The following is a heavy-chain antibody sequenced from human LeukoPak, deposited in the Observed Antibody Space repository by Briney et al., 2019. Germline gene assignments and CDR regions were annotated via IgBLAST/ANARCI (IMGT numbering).Heavy chain of an antibody. CDR1: GFSFRSFG. CDR3: AKDWGLSSSYYFDS. V-gene: IGHV3-33*06. D-gene: IGHD7-27*01. CDR2: IWYDGSKT. Sequence: GRSLRLSCAASGFSFRSFGMHWVRQAPGKGLEWLALIWYDGSKTFYADSAKGRFTISRDNSKNILHLLMTRLRAEDTAIYYCAKDWGLSSSYYFDSWGQGTQVAVSS. J-gene: IGHJ4*02.